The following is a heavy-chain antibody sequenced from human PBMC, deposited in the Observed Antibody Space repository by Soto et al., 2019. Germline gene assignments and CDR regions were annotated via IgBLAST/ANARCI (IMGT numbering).Heavy chain of an antibody. CDR3: AKVSYSSSWYLWEYDY. CDR1: GFTFSSYA. J-gene: IGHJ4*02. V-gene: IGHV3-23*01. CDR2: ISGSGGST. D-gene: IGHD6-13*01. Sequence: GGSLRLSCAASGFTFSSYAMSWVRQAPGKGLEWVSAISGSGGSTYYADSVKGRFTISRDNSKNTLYLQMNSLRAEDTAVYYCAKVSYSSSWYLWEYDYWGQGTLVTSPQ.